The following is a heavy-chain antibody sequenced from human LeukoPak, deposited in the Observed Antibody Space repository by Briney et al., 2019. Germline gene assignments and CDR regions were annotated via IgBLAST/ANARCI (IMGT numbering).Heavy chain of an antibody. D-gene: IGHD3-10*01. CDR1: GFTFSRYE. CDR3: ARDYASDY. Sequence: GGSLRLSCAASGFTFSRYEMNWVRQAPGKGLEWVSYISRSGGTIYFADSVKGRFTISRDNAKNSLYLQMSSLRAEDTAAYYCARDYASDYWGQGTLVTVSS. CDR2: ISRSGGTI. J-gene: IGHJ4*02. V-gene: IGHV3-48*03.